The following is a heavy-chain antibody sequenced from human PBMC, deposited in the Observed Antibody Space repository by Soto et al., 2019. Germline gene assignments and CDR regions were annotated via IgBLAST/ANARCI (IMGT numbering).Heavy chain of an antibody. CDR2: IYHSGST. V-gene: IGHV4-4*02. Sequence: PSETLCLTCAVSGGSISSSNWWGWVRQPPGKGLEWIGEIYHSGSTNYNPSLKSRVTISVDKSKNQFSLKLSSVTAADTAVYYCASLYCSSTSCHGLGWFDPWGQGTLVTVSS. CDR3: ASLYCSSTSCHGLGWFDP. CDR1: GGSISSSNW. J-gene: IGHJ5*02. D-gene: IGHD2-2*01.